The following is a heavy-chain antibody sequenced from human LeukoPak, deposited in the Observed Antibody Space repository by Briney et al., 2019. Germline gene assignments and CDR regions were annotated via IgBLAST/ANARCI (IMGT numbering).Heavy chain of an antibody. J-gene: IGHJ4*02. D-gene: IGHD2-2*01. CDR1: GFTFSSYE. CDR2: ISSSSSTI. V-gene: IGHV3-48*01. Sequence: GGSLRLSCAASGFTFSSYEMNWVRQAPGKGLEWVSYISSSSSTIYYADSVKGRFTISRDNAKNSLYLQMNSLRAEDTAVYYCAGQLQEGFDYWGQGTLVTVSS. CDR3: AGQLQEGFDY.